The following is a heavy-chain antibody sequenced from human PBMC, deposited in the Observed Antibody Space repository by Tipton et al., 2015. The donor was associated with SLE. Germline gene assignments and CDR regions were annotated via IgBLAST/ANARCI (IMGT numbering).Heavy chain of an antibody. CDR3: NSNDGDGWFDP. Sequence: AGLVKPSETLSLTCAVYGGSFSGYYWSWIRQPPGKGLEWIGEINHSGSTNYNPSLKSRVTISVDTSKNQFSLKLSSVTAADTAVYYCNSNDGDGWFDPWGQGTLFTVSS. V-gene: IGHV4-34*01. CDR2: INHSGST. D-gene: IGHD4-11*01. CDR1: GGSFSGYY. J-gene: IGHJ5*02.